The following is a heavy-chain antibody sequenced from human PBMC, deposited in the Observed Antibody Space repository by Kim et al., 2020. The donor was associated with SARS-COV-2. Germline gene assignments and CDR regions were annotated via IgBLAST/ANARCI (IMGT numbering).Heavy chain of an antibody. D-gene: IGHD6-19*01. Sequence: GESLKISCKGSGYSFTSYWNGLGRQMPGKGLEWMGFIYPGDSATRYSPFFQGHVTISYDKSISTAYLQWSSLKASDTAMYYCAGHRRLVLRSPRNGWFDYWGQGTLVTVSS. CDR2: IYPGDSAT. J-gene: IGHJ4*02. V-gene: IGHV5-51*01. CDR3: AGHRRLVLRSPRNGWFDY. CDR1: GYSFTSYW.